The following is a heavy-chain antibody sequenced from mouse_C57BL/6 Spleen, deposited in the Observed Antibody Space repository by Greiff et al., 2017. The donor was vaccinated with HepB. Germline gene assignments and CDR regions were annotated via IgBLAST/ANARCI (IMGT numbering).Heavy chain of an antibody. V-gene: IGHV1-26*01. CDR2: INPNNGGT. Sequence: VQLQQSGPELVKPGASVKISCKASGYTFTDYYMNWVKQSHGKSLEWIGDINPNNGGTNYNQKFKGKATLTVDKSSSTAYMERRSLTSEDSAVYYCARRYCDSNGAFDVWGTGTTVTVSS. D-gene: IGHD1-1*01. CDR1: GYTFTDYY. CDR3: ARRYCDSNGAFDV. J-gene: IGHJ1*03.